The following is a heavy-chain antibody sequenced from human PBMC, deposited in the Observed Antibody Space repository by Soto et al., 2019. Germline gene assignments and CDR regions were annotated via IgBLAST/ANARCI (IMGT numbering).Heavy chain of an antibody. J-gene: IGHJ5*02. CDR3: ASSRKAADWFDP. CDR2: IYYSGSS. Sequence: QVQLQESGPGLVKPSETLSLTCTVSGGSISSYYWSWIRQPPGKGLEWIGYIYYSGSSNYNPSLKSRGIVTVDTSKNQFSLKLSSVTAADTAVYYCASSRKAADWFDPWGQGTLVTVSS. V-gene: IGHV4-59*08. D-gene: IGHD6-13*01. CDR1: GGSISSYY.